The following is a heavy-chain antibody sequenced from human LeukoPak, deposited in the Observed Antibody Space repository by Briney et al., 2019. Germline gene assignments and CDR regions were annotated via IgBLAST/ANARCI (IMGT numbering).Heavy chain of an antibody. CDR1: RFTFSSYG. CDR2: IQYDGSNE. Sequence: GGSLRLSCAASRFTFSSYGMHWVRQAPGKGLEWVAYIQYDGSNEQYADSVKGRFSISRDSSKNTLYLQMNSLRAEDTAVYYCAKELQEKYCSSTSCRYYFDYWGQGTLVTVSS. D-gene: IGHD2-2*01. CDR3: AKELQEKYCSSTSCRYYFDY. V-gene: IGHV3-30*02. J-gene: IGHJ4*02.